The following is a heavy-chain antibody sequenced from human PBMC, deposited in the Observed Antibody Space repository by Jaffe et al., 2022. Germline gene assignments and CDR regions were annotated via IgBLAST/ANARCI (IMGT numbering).Heavy chain of an antibody. J-gene: IGHJ5*02. CDR3: ARDLFSYSSSWYEANWFDP. CDR2: IIPIFGTA. CDR1: GGTFSSYA. Sequence: QVQLVQSGAEVKKPGSSVKVSCKASGGTFSSYAISWVRQAPGQGLEWMGGIIPIFGTANYAQKFQGRVTITADESTSTAYMELSSLRSEDTAVYYCARDLFSYSSSWYEANWFDPWGQGTLVTVSS. V-gene: IGHV1-69*01. D-gene: IGHD6-13*01.